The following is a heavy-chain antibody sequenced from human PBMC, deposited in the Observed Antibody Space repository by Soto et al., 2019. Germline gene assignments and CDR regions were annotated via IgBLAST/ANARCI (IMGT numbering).Heavy chain of an antibody. J-gene: IGHJ3*02. D-gene: IGHD4-17*01. Sequence: EVQLLESGGRLVPPGGSLRLSCAGSRFSFSNYAMTWARQAPGEGLEWVSSFTGSGGGTTYADSVKGRFTISRDNSKNILYLQMYSLRADDTAVYYCSTDPNGGYIWAFDNWGQGTMVTVSS. CDR1: RFSFSNYA. CDR3: STDPNGGYIWAFDN. V-gene: IGHV3-23*01. CDR2: FTGSGGGT.